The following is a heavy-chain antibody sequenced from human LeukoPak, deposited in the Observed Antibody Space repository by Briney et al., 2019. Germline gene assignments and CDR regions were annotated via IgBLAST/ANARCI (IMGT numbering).Heavy chain of an antibody. V-gene: IGHV4-38-2*02. CDR1: GFSISSGHY. CDR3: SRGQSISAVAV. D-gene: IGHD6-13*01. CDR2: ISHSGTT. Sequence: SETLSLTCTVSGFSISSGHYWGWTRQPPGTGLEWIASISHSGTTFYNPSLKSRVTISVDTSKNQFSLTVTSVTAADTAVYYCSRGQSISAVAVWGQGTLVTVSS. J-gene: IGHJ4*02.